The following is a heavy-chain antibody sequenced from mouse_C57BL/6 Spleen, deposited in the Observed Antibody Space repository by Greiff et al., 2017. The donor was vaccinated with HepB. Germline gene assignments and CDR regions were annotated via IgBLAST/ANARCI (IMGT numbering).Heavy chain of an antibody. D-gene: IGHD1-1*01. CDR3: TRKGSYGWYFDV. V-gene: IGHV1-15*01. CDR1: GYTFTDYE. J-gene: IGHJ1*03. Sequence: QVQLQQSGAELVRPGASVTLSCKASGYTFTDYEMHWVKQTPVHGLEWIGAIDPETGGTAYNQKFKGKAILTADKSSSTADMELRSLTSEDSAVYYCTRKGSYGWYFDVWGTGTTVTVSS. CDR2: IDPETGGT.